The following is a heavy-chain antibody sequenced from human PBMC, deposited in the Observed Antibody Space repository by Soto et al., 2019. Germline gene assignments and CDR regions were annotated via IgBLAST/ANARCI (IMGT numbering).Heavy chain of an antibody. CDR3: ARGSSIAGLYYGMDV. Sequence: TLSLTCTVSGGSISSVGYYWTWIRQHPGKGLEWIRNNYYSGITYYNPYLKSRVTISLETSKNQFSLKLSTVTTADTALYYFARGSSIAGLYYGMDVWGQGTTVTVSS. CDR2: NYYSGIT. CDR1: GGSISSVGYY. J-gene: IGHJ6*02. V-gene: IGHV4-31*03. D-gene: IGHD6-6*01.